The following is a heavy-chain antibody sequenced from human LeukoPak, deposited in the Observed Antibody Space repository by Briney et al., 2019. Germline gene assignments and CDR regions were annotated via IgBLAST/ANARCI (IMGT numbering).Heavy chain of an antibody. D-gene: IGHD5-18*01. CDR1: GGSTSSYY. Sequence: PSETLSLTCTVSGGSTSSYYWSWIRQPPGKGLEWIGYIYYSGSTNYNPSLKSRVTISVDTSKNQFSLKLSSVTAADTAVYYCARAIVDTAMEHNWFDPWGQGTLVTVSS. V-gene: IGHV4-59*01. CDR2: IYYSGST. CDR3: ARAIVDTAMEHNWFDP. J-gene: IGHJ5*02.